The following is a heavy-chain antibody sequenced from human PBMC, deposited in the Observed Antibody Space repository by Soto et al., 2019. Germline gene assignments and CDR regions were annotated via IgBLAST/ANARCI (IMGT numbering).Heavy chain of an antibody. CDR1: GYSFTSYW. Sequence: GESLKISCKGSGYSFTSYWIGWVRQMPGKGLEWMGIIYPGDSDTRYSPSFQGQVTISADKSISTAYLQWSSLKASDTAMYYCARIYCGGDCPNWFDPWGQGTLVTVSS. V-gene: IGHV5-51*01. CDR3: ARIYCGGDCPNWFDP. D-gene: IGHD2-21*02. J-gene: IGHJ5*02. CDR2: IYPGDSDT.